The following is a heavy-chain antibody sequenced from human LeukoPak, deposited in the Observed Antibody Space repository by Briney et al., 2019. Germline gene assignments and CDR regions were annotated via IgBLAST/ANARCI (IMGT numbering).Heavy chain of an antibody. J-gene: IGHJ4*02. CDR1: GGSISSGGYS. CDR2: IYYSGST. Sequence: SGTLSLTCAVSGGSISSGGYSWSWIRQPPGKGLEWIGYIYYSGSTYYNPSLKSRVTISVDTSKNQFSLKLSSVTAADTAVYYCARWGPAFDYWGQGTLVTVSS. CDR3: ARWGPAFDY. D-gene: IGHD3-16*01. V-gene: IGHV4-31*11.